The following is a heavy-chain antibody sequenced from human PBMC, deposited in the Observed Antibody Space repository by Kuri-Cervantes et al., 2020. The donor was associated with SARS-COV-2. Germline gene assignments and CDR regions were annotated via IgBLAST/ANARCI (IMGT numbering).Heavy chain of an antibody. J-gene: IGHJ3*02. V-gene: IGHV3-30*18. D-gene: IGHD4-11*01. CDR1: GYSISSGY. Sequence: LSLTCAVSGYSISSGYYWGWIRQPPGKGLEWVAVISYDGSNKYYADSVKGRFTVSRDDSKSTVYLQMNSLRTEDTALYFCAKPFHDYSDYGGAFDIWGRGTVVTVSS. CDR3: AKPFHDYSDYGGAFDI. CDR2: ISYDGSNK.